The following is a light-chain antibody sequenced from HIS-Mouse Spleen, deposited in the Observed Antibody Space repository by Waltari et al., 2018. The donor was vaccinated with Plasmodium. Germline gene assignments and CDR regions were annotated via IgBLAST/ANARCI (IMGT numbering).Light chain of an antibody. CDR2: KDR. J-gene: IGLJ3*02. CDR1: ALPKQY. CDR3: QSADSSGTPNWV. V-gene: IGLV3-25*03. Sequence: SYELTQPPSVSVSPGQTARITCSGDALPKQYAYWYQKKPGQAPVPVRYKDREGPSGIPERISGSKKGTTVTLTISGDQAEDEADYYCQSADSSGTPNWVFGGGTKLTVL.